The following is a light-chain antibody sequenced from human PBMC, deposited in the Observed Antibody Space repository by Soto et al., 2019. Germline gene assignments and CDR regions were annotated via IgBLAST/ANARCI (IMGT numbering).Light chain of an antibody. CDR1: QNIRSY. J-gene: IGKJ1*01. CDR3: QQGYSSRWT. Sequence: DIQMTQSPSSLSASVGDRVTITCRASQNIRSYLNWYQQKPGKAPQLLIYATSSLKTGVPSRFSASGSGTDFSLVISDLQPEDSATDYCQQGYSSRWTSGRGTKVEI. CDR2: ATS. V-gene: IGKV1-39*01.